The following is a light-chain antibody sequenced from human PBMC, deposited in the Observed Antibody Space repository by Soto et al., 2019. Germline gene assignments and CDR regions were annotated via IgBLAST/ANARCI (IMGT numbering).Light chain of an antibody. J-gene: IGLJ2*01. CDR3: SSYGGTNSYVV. Sequence: QSVLTQPPSASGSPGQSVTISCTGTNSDVGGYNFVSWYQQHPGKAPKLMIYEVNKRPSGVPDRFSGSKSGNTASLTVSGLQAEDEAEYSCSSYGGTNSYVVFGGGTKLTVL. CDR1: NSDVGGYNF. CDR2: EVN. V-gene: IGLV2-8*01.